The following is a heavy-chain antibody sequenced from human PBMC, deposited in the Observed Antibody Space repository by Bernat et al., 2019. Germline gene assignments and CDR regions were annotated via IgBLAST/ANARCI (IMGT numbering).Heavy chain of an antibody. CDR3: ARTFDTYYMDV. J-gene: IGHJ6*03. CDR2: IWGDGGKE. Sequence: QVHLVESGGGVVQPGRSLRLSCAASGFTFSTYGMHWVRQAPGRGLEWMAVIWGDGGKEYYAEAVKGRFTISRDNSKNTLYLQMNSLRADDTAIYYCARTFDTYYMDVWGKGTTVTVSS. CDR1: GFTFSTYG. V-gene: IGHV3-33*01.